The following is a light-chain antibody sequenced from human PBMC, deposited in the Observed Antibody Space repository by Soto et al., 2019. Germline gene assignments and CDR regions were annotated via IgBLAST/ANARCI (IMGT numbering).Light chain of an antibody. J-gene: IGKJ1*01. V-gene: IGKV3-15*01. Sequence: EIVMTQSPATLSASPGERATLSCRASQSVSTNLAWYQQKPGQAPRLLIYGASTRATGIPARISGSGSGTEFTLTITSXXXXXFAVYYCQQYNKWRTFGQGTKVEIK. CDR1: QSVSTN. CDR2: GAS. CDR3: QQYNKWRT.